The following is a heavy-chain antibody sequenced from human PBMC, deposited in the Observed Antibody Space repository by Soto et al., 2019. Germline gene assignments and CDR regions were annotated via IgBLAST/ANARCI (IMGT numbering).Heavy chain of an antibody. CDR1: GFTFSSYA. Sequence: PGGSLTLGCAASGFTFSSYAMHGVRQAPGKGLEWVAVISYDGSNKYYADSVKGRFTISRDNSKNTLYLQMNSLRAEDTAVYYCARDPRPMIVVVTDYYFDYWGQGTLVTVSS. V-gene: IGHV3-30-3*01. D-gene: IGHD3-22*01. CDR3: ARDPRPMIVVVTDYYFDY. J-gene: IGHJ4*02. CDR2: ISYDGSNK.